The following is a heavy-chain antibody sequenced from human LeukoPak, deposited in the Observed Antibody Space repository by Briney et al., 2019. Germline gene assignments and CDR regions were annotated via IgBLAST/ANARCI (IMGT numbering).Heavy chain of an antibody. V-gene: IGHV3-23*01. CDR2: ISDSGGTT. D-gene: IGHD2-2*02. CDR3: AKARSGSSSSCYNY. Sequence: GGSLRLCCAASGFTFRNYSMNWVRQAPGEGLEWVSGISDSGGTTDYADSVKGRFAISRDNSNNTLYLQMNSLRAEDTAVYYCAKARSGSSSSCYNYWGQGTLVTVSS. J-gene: IGHJ4*02. CDR1: GFTFRNYS.